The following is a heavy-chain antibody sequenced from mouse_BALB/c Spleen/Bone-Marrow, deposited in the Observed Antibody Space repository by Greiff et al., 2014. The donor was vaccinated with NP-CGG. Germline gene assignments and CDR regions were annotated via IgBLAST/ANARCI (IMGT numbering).Heavy chain of an antibody. CDR2: INPYNDGT. Sequence: VQLQQSGPELVEPGASVKMSCKASGYTFTSYVMHWVKQKPGQGLEWIGNINPYNDGTKYDEKFKGKATLTSDKFSSTAYMELGSLTSEDSAVYYCARSLYGFDWYFDVWGAGTTVTVSS. D-gene: IGHD2-2*01. V-gene: IGHV1-14*01. CDR3: ARSLYGFDWYFDV. J-gene: IGHJ1*01. CDR1: GYTFTSYV.